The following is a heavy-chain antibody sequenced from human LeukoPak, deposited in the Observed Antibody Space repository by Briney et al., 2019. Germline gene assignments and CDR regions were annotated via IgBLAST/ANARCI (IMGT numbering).Heavy chain of an antibody. CDR1: SGAIISYY. CDR2: IYPTGNT. CDR3: ARLKFYDSTGYSPGYYMDV. Sequence: PSETLSLTCSVSSGAIISYYWSWIRQPAGKGPEWIGRIYPTGNTDYNPSLKTRVTMSTDLSKKQFSLRLRSVTAADTAVYYCARLKFYDSTGYSPGYYMDVWGKGTAVTVSS. V-gene: IGHV4-4*07. J-gene: IGHJ6*03. D-gene: IGHD3-22*01.